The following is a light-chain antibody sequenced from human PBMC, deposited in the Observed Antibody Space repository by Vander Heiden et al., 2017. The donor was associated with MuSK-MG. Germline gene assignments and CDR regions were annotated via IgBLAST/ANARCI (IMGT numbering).Light chain of an antibody. Sequence: EIVLTHSPGTLSLSPGERATLSCRASQSVSSSYLAWYQQKPGQAPRLLNYGASSRATGIPDRFSGSGSGTDFTLTISMLEPEDFTVYYCQQYGSSPVTFGGGTKVEIK. J-gene: IGKJ4*01. CDR1: QSVSSSY. V-gene: IGKV3-20*01. CDR3: QQYGSSPVT. CDR2: GAS.